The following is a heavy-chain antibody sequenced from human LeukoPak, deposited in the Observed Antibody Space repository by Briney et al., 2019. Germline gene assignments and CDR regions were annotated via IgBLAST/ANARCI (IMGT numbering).Heavy chain of an antibody. Sequence: RASVKVSCKASGYTFTSYGISWVRQAPGQGLEWMGWISAYNGNTNYAQKLQGRVTMTTDTSTSTAYMELRSLRSDDTAVYYCARDQDTISGVVTHYYWGQGTLVTVSS. CDR1: GYTFTSYG. CDR3: ARDQDTISGVVTHYY. CDR2: ISAYNGNT. D-gene: IGHD3-3*01. J-gene: IGHJ4*02. V-gene: IGHV1-18*01.